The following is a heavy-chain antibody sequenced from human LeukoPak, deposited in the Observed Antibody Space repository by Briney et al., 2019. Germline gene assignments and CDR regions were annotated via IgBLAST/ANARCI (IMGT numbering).Heavy chain of an antibody. CDR2: IYPGDSDT. J-gene: IGHJ4*02. D-gene: IGHD4-17*01. Sequence: GESLKISCKGSGYSFTSYWIGWVRQMPGKGLEWMGIIYPGDSDTRYSPSFQGQVTISADRSISTAYLQWSSLKASDTAMYYCARGDYGDYRIFYTLFGFWGQGTLVTVSS. V-gene: IGHV5-51*01. CDR1: GYSFTSYW. CDR3: ARGDYGDYRIFYTLFGF.